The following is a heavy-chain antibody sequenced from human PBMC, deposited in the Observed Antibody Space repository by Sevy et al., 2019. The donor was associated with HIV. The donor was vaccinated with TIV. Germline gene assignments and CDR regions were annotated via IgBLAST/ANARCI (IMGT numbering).Heavy chain of an antibody. D-gene: IGHD1-26*01. J-gene: IGHJ1*01. CDR1: GYTFTNYH. CDR2: ITPNNGDT. V-gene: IGHV1-18*01. Sequence: ASVKVSCKASGYTFTNYHITWVRQAPGQGLEWMGRITPNNGDTNYAQRLQGRVTMTTDRSTSTVYMELRSLRSDDTAVYDCARAPSGSQGPGQYFHHWGQGTLVTVSS. CDR3: ARAPSGSQGPGQYFHH.